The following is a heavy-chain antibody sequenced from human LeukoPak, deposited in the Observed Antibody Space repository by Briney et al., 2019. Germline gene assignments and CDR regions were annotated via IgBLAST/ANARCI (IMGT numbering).Heavy chain of an antibody. CDR3: ARDRDLLWFGELSVWFDP. Sequence: PSETLSLTCTVSGGSVSSSFYYWGWIRQPPGKGLEWIGSIYYSGSTYYNPSLKSRVTISVDTSKNQFSLKLSSVTAADTAVYYCARDRDLLWFGELSVWFDPWGQGTLVTVSS. J-gene: IGHJ5*02. CDR2: IYYSGST. D-gene: IGHD3-10*01. CDR1: GGSVSSSFYY. V-gene: IGHV4-39*07.